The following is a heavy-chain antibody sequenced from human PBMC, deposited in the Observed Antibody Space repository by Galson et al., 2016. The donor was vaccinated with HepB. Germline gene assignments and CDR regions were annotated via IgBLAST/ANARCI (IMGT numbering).Heavy chain of an antibody. Sequence: SVKVSCKASGYTFISYGISWVRQAPGQGLEWMGWISAYNGNRNYAQNFQGRVTMTTDTSTSTAYMELRSLRSDDTAVYYCARRVVGPREWWGRLDPWGQGTLVIVSS. CDR3: ARRVVGPREWWGRLDP. CDR1: GYTFISYG. CDR2: ISAYNGNR. D-gene: IGHD1-26*01. J-gene: IGHJ5*02. V-gene: IGHV1-18*04.